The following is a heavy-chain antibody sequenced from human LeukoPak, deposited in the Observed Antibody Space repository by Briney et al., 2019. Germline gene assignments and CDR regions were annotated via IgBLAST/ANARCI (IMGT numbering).Heavy chain of an antibody. CDR3: ARENTAVPGGDC. CDR1: GFTISTYW. CDR2: IKQDGSEQ. V-gene: IGHV3-7*01. Sequence: PGGSLRLSCAASGFTISTYWMSWVRQAPGKGLEWLANIKQDGSEQYYVGSVKGRFAISRDYAKNSVYLQMNGLRAEDTAVYYCARENTAVPGGDCWGQGTLVTVSS. J-gene: IGHJ4*02. D-gene: IGHD5-18*01.